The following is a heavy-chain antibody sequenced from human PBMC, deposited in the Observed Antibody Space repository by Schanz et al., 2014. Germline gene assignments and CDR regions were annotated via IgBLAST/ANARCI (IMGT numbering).Heavy chain of an antibody. CDR2: ISSSSSYI. V-gene: IGHV3-21*01. Sequence: EVQLVESGGGLVQPGRSLRLSCTASGFTFSDYAMSWFRQAPGKGLEWVSSISSSSSYIYYADSVKGRFTISRDNAKNTLYLQMNSLRAEDTAVYYCARDSRPNYDFLTAYYSIDYWGQGTLVTVSS. CDR1: GFTFSDYA. CDR3: ARDSRPNYDFLTAYYSIDY. D-gene: IGHD3-9*01. J-gene: IGHJ4*02.